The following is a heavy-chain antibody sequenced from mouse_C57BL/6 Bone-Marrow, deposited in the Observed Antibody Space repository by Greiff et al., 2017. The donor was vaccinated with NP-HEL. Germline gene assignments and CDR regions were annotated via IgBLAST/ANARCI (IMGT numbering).Heavy chain of an antibody. D-gene: IGHD2-5*01. V-gene: IGHV3-6*01. CDR1: GYSITSGYY. CDR2: ISYDGSN. J-gene: IGHJ3*01. CDR3: ASAYYSNSWFAY. Sequence: DVKLQESGPGLVKPSQSLSLTCSVTGYSITSGYYWNWIRQFPGNKLEWMGYISYDGSNNYNPSLKNRISITRDTSKNQFFLKLNSVTTEDTATYYCASAYYSNSWFAYWGQGTLVTVSA.